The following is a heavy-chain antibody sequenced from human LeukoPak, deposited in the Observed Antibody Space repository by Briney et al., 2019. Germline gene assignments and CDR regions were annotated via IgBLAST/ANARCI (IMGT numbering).Heavy chain of an antibody. Sequence: GESLKISCKGSGFSFTTYWIVWVRQMPGQGLEWMGIIYPSDSDTRYSPSFQGQVTISADKSITTAYLQWSSLKASDTAMYYCARRAADASDIWGQGTMVTVSS. CDR3: ARRAADASDI. V-gene: IGHV5-51*01. CDR1: GFSFTTYW. CDR2: IYPSDSDT. J-gene: IGHJ3*02.